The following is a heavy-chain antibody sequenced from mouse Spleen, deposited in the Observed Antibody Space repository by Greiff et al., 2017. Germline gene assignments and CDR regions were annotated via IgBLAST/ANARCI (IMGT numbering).Heavy chain of an antibody. CDR3: ARSTTVVATDAMDY. Sequence: VKLVESGAELVKPGASVKISCKASGYAFSSYWMNWVKQRPGKGLEWIGQIYPGDGDTNYNGKFKGKATLTADKSSSTAYMQLSSLTSEDSAVYFCARSTTVVATDAMDYWGQGTSVTVSS. J-gene: IGHJ4*01. D-gene: IGHD1-1*01. CDR1: GYAFSSYW. CDR2: IYPGDGDT. V-gene: IGHV1-80*01.